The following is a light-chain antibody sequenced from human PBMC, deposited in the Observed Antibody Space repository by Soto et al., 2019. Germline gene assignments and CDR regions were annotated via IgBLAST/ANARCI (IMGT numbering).Light chain of an antibody. CDR3: QQSYTTPYT. Sequence: DIQMTQSPSSLSASVGDRVTITCRASQSIRSSLNWYQHKPGIAPQLLIYAASTLQSGVPSRFSGSGSGTDFTLTITSLQPEAFATYFCQQSYTTPYTFGQGTKVEI. CDR1: QSIRSS. CDR2: AAS. J-gene: IGKJ2*01. V-gene: IGKV1-39*01.